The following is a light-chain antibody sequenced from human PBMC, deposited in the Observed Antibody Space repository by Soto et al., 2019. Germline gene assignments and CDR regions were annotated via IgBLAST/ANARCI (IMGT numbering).Light chain of an antibody. V-gene: IGKV1-12*01. CDR2: TGS. CDR1: QGIKNW. J-gene: IGKJ1*01. CDR3: QQSHTFPIT. Sequence: DIQMTQSPSYVSASVGDRVTITCRASQGIKNWLAWYQQKPGKAPNLLIYTGSSLQSGVPSRFSGSGSGTDFTLTISNVQPEDFATYYCQQSHTFPITFGQGTKVDIK.